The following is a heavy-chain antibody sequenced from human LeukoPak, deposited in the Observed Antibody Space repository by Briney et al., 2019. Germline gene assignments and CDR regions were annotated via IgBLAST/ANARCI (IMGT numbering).Heavy chain of an antibody. Sequence: SETLSLTCAVYGGSLGVYSWSWIRQPPGKGLEWIGKINHSGSTNYTPSLKSRVTISVDTSKNQFSLKLSSVLAADTAVYYCARGRSLLRYFDWLLLGYYFDYWGQGTLVTVSS. CDR1: GGSLGVYS. CDR3: ARGRSLLRYFDWLLLGYYFDY. D-gene: IGHD3-9*01. V-gene: IGHV4-34*01. J-gene: IGHJ4*02. CDR2: INHSGST.